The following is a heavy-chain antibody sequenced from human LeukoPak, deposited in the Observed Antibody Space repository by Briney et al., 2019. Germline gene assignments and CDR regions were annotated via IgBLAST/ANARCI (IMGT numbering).Heavy chain of an antibody. V-gene: IGHV3-23*01. D-gene: IGHD3-22*01. J-gene: IGHJ4*02. CDR1: GFTFSIYA. CDR2: ITSSGDGT. CDR3: AKRFPTYYYDSSDY. Sequence: PGGSLRLSCAASGFTFSIYAMSWVRQAPGKGLQWVSSITSSGDGTYYADSVKGRFTISRDNSENTLYLQMNSLRAEDTAVYYCAKRFPTYYYDSSDYWGQGTLVTVSS.